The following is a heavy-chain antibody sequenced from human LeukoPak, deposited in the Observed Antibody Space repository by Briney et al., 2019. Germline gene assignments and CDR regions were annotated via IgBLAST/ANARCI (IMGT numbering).Heavy chain of an antibody. Sequence: GASVKVSCKASGGTFSSYAIIWVRQAPGQGLEWMGGIIPIFGTANYAQKFQGRVTITTDESTSTAYTELSSLRSEDTAVYYCARDGRGRSTTLYYYDSSGYYYDWFDPWGQGTLATVSS. D-gene: IGHD3-22*01. CDR3: ARDGRGRSTTLYYYDSSGYYYDWFDP. CDR1: GGTFSSYA. J-gene: IGHJ5*02. V-gene: IGHV1-69*05. CDR2: IIPIFGTA.